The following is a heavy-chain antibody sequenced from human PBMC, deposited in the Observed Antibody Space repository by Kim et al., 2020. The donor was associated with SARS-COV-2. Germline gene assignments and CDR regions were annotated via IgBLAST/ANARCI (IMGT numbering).Heavy chain of an antibody. D-gene: IGHD3-10*01. Sequence: GGSLRLSCAASGFTFSSYGMHWVRQAPGKGLEWVAVIWYDGSNKYYADSVKGRFTISRDNSKNTLYLQMNSLRAEDTAVYYCAKGRYRSYYGSGYKWGGDYYYYGMDVWGQGTTVTVSS. J-gene: IGHJ6*02. CDR2: IWYDGSNK. V-gene: IGHV3-33*06. CDR3: AKGRYRSYYGSGYKWGGDYYYYGMDV. CDR1: GFTFSSYG.